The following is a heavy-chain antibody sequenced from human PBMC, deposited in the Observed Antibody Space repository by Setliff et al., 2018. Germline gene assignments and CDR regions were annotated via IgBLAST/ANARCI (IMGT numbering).Heavy chain of an antibody. D-gene: IGHD3-16*01. CDR2: IFYSGST. CDR3: ARVRDYEIDY. Sequence: SETLSLTCTVSGGSISSHYWNWIRQPPGKGLEWIGYIFYSGSTNYNPSLKSRVTISVDTSKNQFSLKLSSVTAADTAVYYCARVRDYEIDYWGQGTLVTVSS. J-gene: IGHJ4*02. V-gene: IGHV4-59*11. CDR1: GGSISSHY.